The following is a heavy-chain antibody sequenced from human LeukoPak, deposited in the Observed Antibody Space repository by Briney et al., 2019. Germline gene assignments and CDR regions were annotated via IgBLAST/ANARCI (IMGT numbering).Heavy chain of an antibody. V-gene: IGHV4-39*01. Sequence: PSETLPLTCTVSGGSISSSGYYWGWIRQPPGKGLEWIASIYYSGSTYYNPSLKSRVTISVDTPKNQLSLKLSSLTAADTAVYYCARHEYSGSYYGLSWFDHWGQGTLVTVSS. CDR3: ARHEYSGSYYGLSWFDH. J-gene: IGHJ5*02. CDR1: GGSISSSGYY. CDR2: IYYSGST. D-gene: IGHD1-26*01.